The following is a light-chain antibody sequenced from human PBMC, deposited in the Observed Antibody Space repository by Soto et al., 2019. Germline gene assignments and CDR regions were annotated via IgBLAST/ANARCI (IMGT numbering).Light chain of an antibody. CDR1: SSNIGGNY. CDR3: AAWDESLIGPV. CDR2: NNN. Sequence: QSVLTQPPSASGTPGQRVTLSCYGSSSNIGGNYAYWYQQLPGTAPKLLIYNNNQRPSGVPDRFSGSKSAASASLDISGIRSEDEADYYCAAWDESLIGPVFGGGTQLTVL. J-gene: IGLJ2*01. V-gene: IGLV1-47*02.